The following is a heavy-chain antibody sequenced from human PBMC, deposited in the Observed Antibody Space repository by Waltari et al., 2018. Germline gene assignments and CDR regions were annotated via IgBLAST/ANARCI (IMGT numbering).Heavy chain of an antibody. CDR1: GASLDNTTHY. CDR2: IYYTGTT. V-gene: IGHV4-39*01. D-gene: IGHD3-3*01. CDR3: ARHINFWSGYYFDS. J-gene: IGHJ4*02. Sequence: QLQLQESGPQLVKPSETLSLTCTVSGASLDNTTHYWGWVRQPPGKGLEWIGSIYYTGTTYYNPSLKSRMTISADTSKTQLSLRLSSVTAADTAVYYCARHINFWSGYYFDSWGQGTLVTVSS.